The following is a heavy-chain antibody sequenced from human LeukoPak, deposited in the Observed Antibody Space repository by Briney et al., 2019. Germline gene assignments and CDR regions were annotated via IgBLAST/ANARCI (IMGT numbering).Heavy chain of an antibody. Sequence: SETLSLTCTVSGGSINSYYWSWIRQPPGKGLEWIGYIYYSGSTNYNPSLKSRVTISVDTSKNQFSLKLSSVTAADTAVYYCARGEYQLPFFFDYWGQGTLVTVSS. D-gene: IGHD2-2*01. J-gene: IGHJ4*02. V-gene: IGHV4-59*01. CDR3: ARGEYQLPFFFDY. CDR1: GGSINSYY. CDR2: IYYSGST.